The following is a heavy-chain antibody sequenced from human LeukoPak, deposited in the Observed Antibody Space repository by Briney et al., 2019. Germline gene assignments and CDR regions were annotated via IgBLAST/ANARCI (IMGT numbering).Heavy chain of an antibody. J-gene: IGHJ6*03. CDR2: ISPSSHYI. Sequence: GGSLRLSCAASGFTFSSYWMSWVRQAPGKGLEWVSSISPSSHYIYYADSVRGRFTISRDNARNSLYLQMNSLRDEDTAVYYCARDGLRGYSYGHYYYYMDVWGKGTTVTVSS. D-gene: IGHD5-18*01. V-gene: IGHV3-21*04. CDR1: GFTFSSYW. CDR3: ARDGLRGYSYGHYYYYMDV.